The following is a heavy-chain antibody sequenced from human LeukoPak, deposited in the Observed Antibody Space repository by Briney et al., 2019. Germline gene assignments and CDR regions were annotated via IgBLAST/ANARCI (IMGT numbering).Heavy chain of an antibody. J-gene: IGHJ6*03. V-gene: IGHV1-2*02. Sequence: ASVKVSCKASGYTFTGYYMHWVRQAPGQGLEWMGWINPNSGTTNFAQQFQGRVTMTRDTSISTAYMELSGLRSDDTAVYYCARRYCSGGNCYSGGYYYMDVWGKGTTVTVSS. CDR1: GYTFTGYY. D-gene: IGHD2-15*01. CDR2: INPNSGTT. CDR3: ARRYCSGGNCYSGGYYYMDV.